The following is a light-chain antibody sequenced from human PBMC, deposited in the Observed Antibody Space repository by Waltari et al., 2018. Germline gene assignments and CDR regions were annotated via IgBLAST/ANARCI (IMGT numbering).Light chain of an antibody. CDR3: AAWHDSLNDYV. J-gene: IGLJ1*01. V-gene: IGLV1-44*01. CDR2: DNN. CDR1: RSNSGSNS. Sequence: QSVLTQPPSASGTPGQRVTISCSGSRSNSGSNSVNWYQHLPGTAPKLLIYDNNQRPSGVPDRFSGSKSGTSASLAISGLRSEDEADYYCAAWHDSLNDYVFGTGTRLIVL.